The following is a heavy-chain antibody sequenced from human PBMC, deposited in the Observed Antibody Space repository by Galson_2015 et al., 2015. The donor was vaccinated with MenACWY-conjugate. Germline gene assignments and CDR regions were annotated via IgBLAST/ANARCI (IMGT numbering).Heavy chain of an antibody. CDR2: IYPGDSDT. CDR1: GYRFTSYW. CDR3: ASPRSGWPRPFEY. J-gene: IGHJ4*02. D-gene: IGHD6-19*01. Sequence: QSGAEVKKPRESLQISCKGSGYRFTSYWIGWVRQMPGKGLEWMGTIYPGDSDTRYSPSFQGQVTISADKSISTAYLQWSSLKASDTAMYYCASPRSGWPRPFEYWGQGTLVTVSS. V-gene: IGHV5-51*01.